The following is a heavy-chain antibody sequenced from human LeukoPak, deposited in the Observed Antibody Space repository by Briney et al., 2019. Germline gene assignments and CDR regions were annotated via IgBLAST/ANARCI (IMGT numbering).Heavy chain of an antibody. V-gene: IGHV4-59*13. Sequence: SETLSLTCTVSGGSISRFYWSWIRHPPGKGLEWIGYIHYTGSTNYNPSLKSRVTISVDTSKNQFSLKLNSVTAADTALYYCARVESGWLLKFWGQGTLVTVSS. CDR1: GGSISRFY. CDR3: ARVESGWLLKF. CDR2: IHYTGST. D-gene: IGHD6-19*01. J-gene: IGHJ4*02.